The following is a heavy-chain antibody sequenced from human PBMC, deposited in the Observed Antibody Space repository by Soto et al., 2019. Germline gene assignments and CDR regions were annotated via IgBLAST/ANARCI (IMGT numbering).Heavy chain of an antibody. J-gene: IGHJ4*02. CDR3: ARGEQLWLTGYFDY. CDR1: GGSISSYY. CDR2: IYYSGST. V-gene: IGHV4-59*01. Sequence: SETLSLTCTVSGGSISSYYWSWIRQPPGKGLEWIGYIYYSGSTNYNPSLKSRVTISVDTSKNQFSLKLSSVTAADTAVYYCARGEQLWLTGYFDYWGQGTLVTVSS. D-gene: IGHD5-18*01.